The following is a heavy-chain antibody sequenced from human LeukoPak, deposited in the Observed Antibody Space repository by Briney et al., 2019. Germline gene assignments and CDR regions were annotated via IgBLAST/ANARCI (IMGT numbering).Heavy chain of an antibody. CDR2: IYTSGST. J-gene: IGHJ4*02. D-gene: IGHD3/OR15-3a*01. Sequence: SETLSLTCTVSGGSISSYYWSWIRQPAGKGLEWIERIYTSGSTNYNPSLKSRVTMSVDTSKNQFSLKLSSVTTADTAVYYCARARLRGWTTPPGGFDYWGQGTLVTVSS. V-gene: IGHV4-4*07. CDR1: GGSISSYY. CDR3: ARARLRGWTTPPGGFDY.